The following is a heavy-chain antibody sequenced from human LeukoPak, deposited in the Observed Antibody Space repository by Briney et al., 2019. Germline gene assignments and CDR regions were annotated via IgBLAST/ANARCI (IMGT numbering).Heavy chain of an antibody. J-gene: IGHJ4*02. D-gene: IGHD3-22*01. CDR1: GYTFTSYG. V-gene: IGHV1-8*02. Sequence: ASVKVSCKASGYTFTSYGISWVRQATGQGLEWMGWMNPNSGNTGYAQKFQGRVTMTRNTSISKAYMELSSLRSEDTAVYYCARAPRPLPYYDSRGYWGQGTLVTVSS. CDR2: MNPNSGNT. CDR3: ARAPRPLPYYDSRGY.